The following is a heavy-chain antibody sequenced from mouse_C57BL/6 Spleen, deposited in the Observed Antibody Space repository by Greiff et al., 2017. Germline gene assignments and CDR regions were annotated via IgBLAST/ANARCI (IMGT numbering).Heavy chain of an antibody. CDR1: GYTFTSYW. V-gene: IGHV1-69*01. CDR3: ARSGSNYDGDY. CDR2: IDPSDSYT. D-gene: IGHD2-5*01. Sequence: QVQLKESGAELVMPGASVKLSCKASGYTFTSYWMHWVKQRPGQGLEWIGEIDPSDSYTNYNQKFKGKSTLTVDKSSSTAYMQLSSLTSEDSAVYYCARSGSNYDGDYWGQGTTLTVSS. J-gene: IGHJ2*01.